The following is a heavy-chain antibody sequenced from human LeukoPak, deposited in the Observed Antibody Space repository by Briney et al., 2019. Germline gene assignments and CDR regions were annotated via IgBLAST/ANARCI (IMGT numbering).Heavy chain of an antibody. CDR3: AGGPGFLIDC. D-gene: IGHD3-3*01. V-gene: IGHV3-7*01. J-gene: IGHJ4*02. Sequence: GGSLRLSCVTSGFTFSSYWMSWVRQTPGKGLEWVANIDQDGSGKNYVDSVKGRLTISRDNAKNLLFLQMNSPRPEDTAVYYCAGGPGFLIDCWGQGTLVTVSS. CDR2: IDQDGSGK. CDR1: GFTFSSYW.